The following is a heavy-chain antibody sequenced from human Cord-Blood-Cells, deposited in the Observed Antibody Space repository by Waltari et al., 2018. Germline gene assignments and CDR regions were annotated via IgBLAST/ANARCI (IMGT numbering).Heavy chain of an antibody. Sequence: QITLKESGTTLVKPTQTLTLTCTFSGFSLSTSGVGVGWIRPPPGKALEWLALIYWNDDKRYSPSLKSRLTITKDTSKNQVVLTMTNMDPVDTATYYCAHSSKLTSYYDFWSGSVNGLYDYWGQGTLVTVSA. D-gene: IGHD3-3*01. V-gene: IGHV2-5*01. CDR2: IYWNDDK. CDR1: GFSLSTSGVG. J-gene: IGHJ4*02. CDR3: AHSSKLTSYYDFWSGSVNGLYDY.